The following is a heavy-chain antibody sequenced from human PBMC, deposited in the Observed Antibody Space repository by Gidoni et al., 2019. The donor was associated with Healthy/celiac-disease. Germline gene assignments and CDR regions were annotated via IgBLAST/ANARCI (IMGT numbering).Heavy chain of an antibody. D-gene: IGHD7-27*01. CDR2: ISYDGINK. CDR3: ARAARRGWGSESYYGMDV. J-gene: IGHJ6*02. Sequence: QVQLVEAGGGVVQPGRSLRLSCAASGFTFSSYAMHWVRQDPGKGLEWVAFISYDGINKYYAASVKGRFTISRDNSKNTLYLQMNSLRAEATAVYYCARAARRGWGSESYYGMDVWGQGTTVTVSS. CDR1: GFTFSSYA. V-gene: IGHV3-30*04.